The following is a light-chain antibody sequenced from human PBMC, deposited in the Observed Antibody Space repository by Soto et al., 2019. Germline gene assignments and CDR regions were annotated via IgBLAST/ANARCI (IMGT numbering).Light chain of an antibody. Sequence: DIQVTQSPSSLSASVGDRVTITCRASQSISSYLNWYQQKPGKAPKVLIYAASSLQSGVPSRFSGSGSGTDFTLTISSLQPEDFATYYCQQSYSTRFTFGPGTKVDIK. CDR1: QSISSY. CDR3: QQSYSTRFT. J-gene: IGKJ3*01. V-gene: IGKV1-39*01. CDR2: AAS.